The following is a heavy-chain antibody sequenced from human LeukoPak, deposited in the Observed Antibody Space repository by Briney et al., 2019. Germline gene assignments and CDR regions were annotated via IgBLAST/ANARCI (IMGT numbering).Heavy chain of an antibody. CDR3: ARLSTTPGTYFDY. CDR2: INPNSGGT. Sequence: ASVKVSCKASGYTFTGYYMHWVRQAPGQGLEWMGWINPNSGGTNYAQKFQGRVTMTRDTSISTAYMELSSLRSEDTAVYYCARLSTTPGTYFDYWGQGTLVTVSS. D-gene: IGHD1/OR15-1a*01. J-gene: IGHJ4*02. CDR1: GYTFTGYY. V-gene: IGHV1-2*02.